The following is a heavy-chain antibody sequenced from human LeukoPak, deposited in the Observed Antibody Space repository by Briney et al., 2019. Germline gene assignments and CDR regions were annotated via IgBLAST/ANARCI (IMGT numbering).Heavy chain of an antibody. Sequence: GGSLRLSCAASGFTFSSYAMHWVRQAPGKGLEWVAVISYDGSNKYYADSVKGRFTISRDNSKNTLYLQMNSLRAEDTAVYYCAKNRGNYYYFDYWGQGTLVTVSS. CDR2: ISYDGSNK. CDR1: GFTFSSYA. J-gene: IGHJ4*02. V-gene: IGHV3-30*04. D-gene: IGHD4-11*01. CDR3: AKNRGNYYYFDY.